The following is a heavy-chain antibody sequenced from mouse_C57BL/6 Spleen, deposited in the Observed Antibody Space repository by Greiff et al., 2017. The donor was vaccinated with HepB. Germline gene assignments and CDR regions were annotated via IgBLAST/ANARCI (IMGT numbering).Heavy chain of an antibody. D-gene: IGHD4-1*01. CDR3: ARKANWAFAY. CDR1: GYAFTNYL. J-gene: IGHJ3*01. CDR2: INPGSGGT. Sequence: QVQLQQSGAELVRPGTSVKVSCKASGYAFTNYLIEWVKQRPGQGLEWIGVINPGSGGTNYNEKFKGKATLTADKSSSTAYMQLSSLTSEDSAVYCCARKANWAFAYWGQGTLVTVSA. V-gene: IGHV1-54*01.